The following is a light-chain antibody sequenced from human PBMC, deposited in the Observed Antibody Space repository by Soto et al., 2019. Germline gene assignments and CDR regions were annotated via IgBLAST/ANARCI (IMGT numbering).Light chain of an antibody. V-gene: IGKV1-39*01. J-gene: IGKJ3*01. CDR1: QSISRY. CDR2: SAS. CDR3: QQCYNGPFT. Sequence: DIQMTQSPSSLSASVGDRVTVTCRASQSISRYLSLFQQRPGKAHKLLIYSASNLQTGVPSRFSGSGSGTDFNLTISSLQPEDVATYYCQQCYNGPFTFGPGNTLDL.